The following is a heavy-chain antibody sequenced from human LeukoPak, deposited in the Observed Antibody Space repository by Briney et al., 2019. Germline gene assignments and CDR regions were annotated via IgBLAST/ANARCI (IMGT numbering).Heavy chain of an antibody. D-gene: IGHD3-22*01. CDR3: ARDRRYYDSSGYRYYFDY. CDR2: IIPIFGIA. Sequence: SVKVSCRASGGTFSSYAISWVRQAPGQGLEWMGRIIPIFGIANYAQKFQGRVTITADKSTSTAYMELSSLRSEDTAVYYCARDRRYYDSSGYRYYFDYWGQGTLVTVSS. CDR1: GGTFSSYA. J-gene: IGHJ4*02. V-gene: IGHV1-69*04.